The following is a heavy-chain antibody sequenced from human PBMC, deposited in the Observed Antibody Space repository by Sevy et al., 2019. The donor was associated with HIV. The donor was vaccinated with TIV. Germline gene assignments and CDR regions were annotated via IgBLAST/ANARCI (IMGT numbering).Heavy chain of an antibody. CDR1: GYSFTTYW. V-gene: IGHV5-51*01. J-gene: IGHJ6*02. D-gene: IGHD1-26*01. CDR3: ARARGIPHYYYGMDV. CDR2: IFPGDSDT. Sequence: GESLKISCKGSGYSFTTYWIGWVRQMPGKGLEWMGIIFPGDSDTRYSPSCQGQVTLSADNSISTAYLQWSSLKASDTDMYYCARARGIPHYYYGMDVWGQGTTVTVSS.